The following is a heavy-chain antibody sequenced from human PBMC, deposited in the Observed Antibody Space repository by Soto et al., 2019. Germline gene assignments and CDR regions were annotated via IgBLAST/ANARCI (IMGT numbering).Heavy chain of an antibody. V-gene: IGHV3-21*02. CDR1: EFTFSVYS. CDR2: ISSGSSYI. J-gene: IGHJ6*02. Sequence: DVQLEESGGGLVKPGGSLRLSCVASEFTFSVYSMNWVRQAPGKGLEWVSSISSGSSYIYYADSVKGRFTISRDNDKSSLFLHTNSPRAAATAVYYCTPDRVKIRGGYYHYYGMDVWGQGTTVTVSS. CDR3: TPDRVKIRGGYYHYYGMDV. D-gene: IGHD3-10*01.